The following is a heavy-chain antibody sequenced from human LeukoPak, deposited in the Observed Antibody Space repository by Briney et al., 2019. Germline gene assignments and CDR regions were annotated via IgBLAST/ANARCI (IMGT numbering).Heavy chain of an antibody. V-gene: IGHV3-48*03. Sequence: GGSLRLSCAASGFTFSSYEMNWVRQAPGKGLEWVSYISSSGSTIYYADSVKGRFTISRDNAKNSLYLQMNSLRAEDTAVYYCARLHFLSRAFDYWGQGTRVTVSS. CDR1: GFTFSSYE. J-gene: IGHJ4*02. CDR2: ISSSGSTI. CDR3: ARLHFLSRAFDY. D-gene: IGHD3-3*02.